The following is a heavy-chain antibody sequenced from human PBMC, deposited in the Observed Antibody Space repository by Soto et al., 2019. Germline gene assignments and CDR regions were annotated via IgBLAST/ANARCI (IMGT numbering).Heavy chain of an antibody. CDR1: GFTFSSYG. D-gene: IGHD1-26*01. V-gene: IGHV3-33*01. CDR3: ARARKTLSGSYPDAFDI. J-gene: IGHJ3*02. CDR2: IWYDGSNK. Sequence: VGSLRLSCAASGFTFSSYGMHWVRQAPGKGLEWVAVIWYDGSNKYYADSVKGRFTISRDNSKNTLYLQMNSLRAEDTAVYYCARARKTLSGSYPDAFDIWGQGTMVTVSS.